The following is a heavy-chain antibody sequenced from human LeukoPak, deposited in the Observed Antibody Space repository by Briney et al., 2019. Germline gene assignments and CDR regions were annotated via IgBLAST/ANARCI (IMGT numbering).Heavy chain of an antibody. D-gene: IGHD2-2*02. CDR3: ARVKYQLLYNY. CDR2: ISHEGSSQ. V-gene: IGHV3-30*04. CDR1: GFTFSSYA. Sequence: GGSLRLSCAASGFTFSSYAMHWVRQAPGKGLEWLAVISHEGSSQYYADSVKGRFTISRDNAKNSLYLQMNSLRAEDTAVYYCARVKYQLLYNYWGQGTLVTVSS. J-gene: IGHJ4*02.